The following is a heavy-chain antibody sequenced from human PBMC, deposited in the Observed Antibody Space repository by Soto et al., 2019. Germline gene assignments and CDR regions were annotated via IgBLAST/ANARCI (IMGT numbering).Heavy chain of an antibody. Sequence: ASVKVSSKASGYSFTSYDINWVRQAPGQGLEWMGWMNPNSGHTDYSQKFQGRVTMTRDTSITTAYMRLSSLTSEDTAVYFCATHAYYYYSSGRRDAFDIWGQGTMVIVSS. CDR3: ATHAYYYYSSGRRDAFDI. J-gene: IGHJ3*02. D-gene: IGHD3-22*01. V-gene: IGHV1-8*01. CDR1: GYSFTSYD. CDR2: MNPNSGHT.